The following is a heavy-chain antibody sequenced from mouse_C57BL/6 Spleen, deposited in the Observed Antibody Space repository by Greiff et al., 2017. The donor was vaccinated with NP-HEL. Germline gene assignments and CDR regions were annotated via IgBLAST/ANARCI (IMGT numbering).Heavy chain of an antibody. Sequence: VQLQQPGTELVKPGASVKLSCKASGYTFTSYWMHWVKQRPGQGLEWIGNINPSNGGTNYNEKFKSKATLTVDKSSSTAYMQLSSLTSEDSAVYYCARGNGNYVYAMDYWGQGTSVTVSS. CDR2: INPSNGGT. J-gene: IGHJ4*01. D-gene: IGHD2-1*01. CDR3: ARGNGNYVYAMDY. CDR1: GYTFTSYW. V-gene: IGHV1-53*01.